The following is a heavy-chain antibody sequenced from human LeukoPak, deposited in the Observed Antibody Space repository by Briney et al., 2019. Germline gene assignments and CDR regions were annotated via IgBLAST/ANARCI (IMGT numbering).Heavy chain of an antibody. CDR3: AREGGDGYNYWFDP. D-gene: IGHD5-24*01. CDR1: GYTFTGYY. J-gene: IGHJ5*02. CDR2: INPNSGGT. Sequence: ASVKVSCKASGYTFTGYYMHWVRQAPGQGPEWMGWINPNSGGTNYAQKFQGRVTMTRDTSISTAYMELSRLRSDDTAVYYCAREGGDGYNYWFDPWGQGTLVTVSS. V-gene: IGHV1-2*02.